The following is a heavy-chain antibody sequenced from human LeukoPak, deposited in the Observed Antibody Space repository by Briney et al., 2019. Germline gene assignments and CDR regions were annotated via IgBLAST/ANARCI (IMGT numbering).Heavy chain of an antibody. Sequence: GGSLRLSCAASGFTFSSYEMNWVRQAPGKGLEWVSYISSSGSTIYYADSVRGRFTISRDNAKNSLYLQMNSLRAEDTAVYYCARDLGSGYDPNWFDPWGQGTLATVSS. D-gene: IGHD5-12*01. CDR2: ISSSGSTI. CDR3: ARDLGSGYDPNWFDP. J-gene: IGHJ5*02. V-gene: IGHV3-48*03. CDR1: GFTFSSYE.